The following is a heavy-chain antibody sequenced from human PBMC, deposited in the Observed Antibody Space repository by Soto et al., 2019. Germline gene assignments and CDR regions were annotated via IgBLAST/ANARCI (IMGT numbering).Heavy chain of an antibody. D-gene: IGHD2-21*02. V-gene: IGHV4-59*08. CDR2: IHYSGAT. J-gene: IGHJ5*01. CDR3: ASLVVVTTGRGWFDS. CDR1: VDSISRYD. Sequence: PSETLSLTCTVSVDSISRYDWSWIRQPPGQGLEWVGYIHYSGATDYNPSLKSRVTISGDTSKKQFSLRLTSVTAADTAVYYCASLVVVTTGRGWFDSWGQGTLVTVSS.